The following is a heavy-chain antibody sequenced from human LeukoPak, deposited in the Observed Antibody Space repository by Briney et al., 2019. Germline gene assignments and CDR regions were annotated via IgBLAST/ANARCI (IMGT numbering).Heavy chain of an antibody. Sequence: GGSLTLSCEASGFTFSGNWMSWVRQAPGKGLEWVASINPDGSQKLYVDSVKGRFTISRDNTKSSLYLQMNSLGAEDTAMYYCAKLLGTATTYDSWGQGTRVTVYS. V-gene: IGHV3-7*01. CDR3: AKLLGTATTYDS. CDR1: GFTFSGNW. CDR2: INPDGSQK. J-gene: IGHJ4*02. D-gene: IGHD5-24*01.